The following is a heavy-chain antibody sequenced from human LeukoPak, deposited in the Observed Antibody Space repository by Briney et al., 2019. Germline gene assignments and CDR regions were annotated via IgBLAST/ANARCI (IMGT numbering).Heavy chain of an antibody. CDR2: IYNSGKT. J-gene: IGHJ4*02. D-gene: IGHD3-9*01. V-gene: IGHV4-38-2*02. Sequence: SETLSLTCSVSGYSISSGFHWAWIRQSPGKGLEWIGSIYNSGKTYYKPSLKRRVTMSVDTTKNQFSLMLTSVTAADTAMYYCARDIDFARPDYWGQGTLVTVSS. CDR3: ARDIDFARPDY. CDR1: GYSISSGFH.